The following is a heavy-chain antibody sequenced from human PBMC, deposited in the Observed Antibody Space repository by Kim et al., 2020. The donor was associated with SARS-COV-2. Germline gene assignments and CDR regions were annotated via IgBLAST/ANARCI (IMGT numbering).Heavy chain of an antibody. D-gene: IGHD6-19*01. Sequence: GGSLRLSCAASGFTFADSVMHWVRQALGKGLEWVALVSSDGGTTYYADAVKGRFTISRDNSKDSLFQQMKSLRNDDTAFYYCSKASGWLPRYWGQGTLVTVSS. CDR2: VSSDGGTT. J-gene: IGHJ4*02. CDR1: GFTFADSV. V-gene: IGHV3-43*02. CDR3: SKASGWLPRY.